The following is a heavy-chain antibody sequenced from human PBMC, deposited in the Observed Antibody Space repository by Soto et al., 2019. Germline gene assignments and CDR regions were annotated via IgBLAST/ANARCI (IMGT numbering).Heavy chain of an antibody. CDR2: INPNSGGT. D-gene: IGHD6-13*01. V-gene: IGHV1-2*02. CDR1: GYTFTGYY. Sequence: QVQLVQSGAEVKKPGASVKVSCKASGYTFTGYYMHWVRQAPGQGLEWMGWINPNSGGTNYAQKFQGRVTMTRDTSISTAYMELSRLRSDDTAVYYCARVLDTARVAAAVDSSEGMDVWGQGTTATVSS. J-gene: IGHJ6*02. CDR3: ARVLDTARVAAAVDSSEGMDV.